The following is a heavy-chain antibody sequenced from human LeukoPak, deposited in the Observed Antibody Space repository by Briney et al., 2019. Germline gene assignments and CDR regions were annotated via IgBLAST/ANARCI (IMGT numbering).Heavy chain of an antibody. CDR3: AKDSYVWGSYRFYYFDY. D-gene: IGHD3-16*02. J-gene: IGHJ4*02. V-gene: IGHV3-30*18. CDR1: GFTFSSYW. CDR2: ISYDGSNK. Sequence: PGGSLRLSCEASGFTFSSYWMHWVRQAPGKGLEWVAVISYDGSNKYYADSVKGRFTISRDNSKNTLYLQMNSLRAEDTAVYYCAKDSYVWGSYRFYYFDYWGQGTLVTVSS.